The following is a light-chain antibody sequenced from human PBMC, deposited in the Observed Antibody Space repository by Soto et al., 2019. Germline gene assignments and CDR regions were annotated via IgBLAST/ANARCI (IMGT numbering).Light chain of an antibody. CDR1: QSVSSN. CDR3: QQYGSSPLT. CDR2: GAS. Sequence: VMTQSPATLSVSPGEGATLSCRASQSVSSNLVWYQQKPGQAPRLLIYGASSRATGIPDRFSGSGSGTDFTLTISRLEPEDFAVYYCQQYGSSPLTFGGGTKVDIK. J-gene: IGKJ4*01. V-gene: IGKV3-20*01.